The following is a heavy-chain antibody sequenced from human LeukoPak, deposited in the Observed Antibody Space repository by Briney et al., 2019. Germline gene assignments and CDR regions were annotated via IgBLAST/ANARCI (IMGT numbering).Heavy chain of an antibody. V-gene: IGHV4-4*02. D-gene: IGHD3-10*01. CDR1: GGSISSSNW. CDR3: AREVPQLWFGELLPSYFDY. CDR2: IYHSGST. Sequence: SETLSLTCAGSGGSISSSNWWRWVRQPPGKGLEWVGEIYHSGSTNYNPSLKSRVTIAVDKSKNQFSLKLSSVTAADTAVYYCAREVPQLWFGELLPSYFDYWGQGTLVTVSS. J-gene: IGHJ4*02.